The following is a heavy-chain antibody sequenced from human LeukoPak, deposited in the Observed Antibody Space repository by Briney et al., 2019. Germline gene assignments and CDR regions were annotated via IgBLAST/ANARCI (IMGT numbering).Heavy chain of an antibody. CDR1: GYTFTSYG. V-gene: IGHV1-8*01. CDR3: ARKGARYGSGSSYYYGMDV. Sequence: ASVKVSCKASGYTFTSYGISWVRQATGQGLEWMGWMNPNSGNTGYAQKFQGRVTMTRNTSISTAYMELSSLRSEDTAVYYCARKGARYGSGSSYYYGMDVWGQGTTVTVSS. J-gene: IGHJ6*02. CDR2: MNPNSGNT. D-gene: IGHD3-10*01.